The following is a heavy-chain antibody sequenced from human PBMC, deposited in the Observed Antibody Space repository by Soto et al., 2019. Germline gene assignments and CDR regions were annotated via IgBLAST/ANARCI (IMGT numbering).Heavy chain of an antibody. CDR3: AKDRRGGDDYGMDV. J-gene: IGHJ6*02. CDR1: GFTFSSYG. CDR2: ISYDGSNK. Sequence: QVQLVESGGGVVQPGRSLRLSCAASGFTFSSYGMHWVRQAPGKGLEWVAVISYDGSNKYYADSVKGRFTISRDNSKNTLYLQMNGLRAEDTAVYYCAKDRRGGDDYGMDVWGQGTTVTVSS. V-gene: IGHV3-30*18. D-gene: IGHD3-16*01.